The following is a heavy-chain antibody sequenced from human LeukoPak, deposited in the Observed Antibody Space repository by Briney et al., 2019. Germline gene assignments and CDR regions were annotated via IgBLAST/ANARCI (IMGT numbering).Heavy chain of an antibody. CDR1: GYTSTGYY. CDR2: INPNSGGT. CDR3: ARSVGLAGYYFDY. Sequence: ASVKVSCKASGYTSTGYYMHWVRQAPGQGLEWMGWINPNSGGTNYAQKFQGRVTMTRDTSISTAYMELSRLRSDDTAVYYCARSVGLAGYYFDYWGQGTLVTVSS. V-gene: IGHV1-2*02. D-gene: IGHD6-19*01. J-gene: IGHJ4*02.